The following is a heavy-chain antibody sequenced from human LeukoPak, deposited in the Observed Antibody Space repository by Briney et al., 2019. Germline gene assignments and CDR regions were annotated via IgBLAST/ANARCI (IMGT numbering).Heavy chain of an antibody. Sequence: SETLSLTCTVSGGSISSYYWSWIRQPPGKGLEWIGYMYYSGTINYNPSLKSRVTLSVDTSKNQFSLKLSSVTAADTAMYYCARAWATDYFDYWGQGTLVTVSS. CDR2: MYYSGTI. CDR3: ARAWATDYFDY. J-gene: IGHJ4*02. CDR1: GGSISSYY. V-gene: IGHV4-59*01.